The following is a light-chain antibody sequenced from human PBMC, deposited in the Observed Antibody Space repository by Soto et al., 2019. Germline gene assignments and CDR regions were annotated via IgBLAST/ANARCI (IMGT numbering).Light chain of an antibody. CDR3: QQYNNWPMWT. Sequence: ETVLTQSPSTLSLSPGRRATLPCRASQSVSNYLAWYQQSPGQAPRLFXYGASTRATGIPARFSGSGSGTEFTLTINSLQSEDFAVYYCQQYNNWPMWTFGQGTKVDIK. J-gene: IGKJ1*01. CDR2: GAS. V-gene: IGKV3-15*01. CDR1: QSVSNY.